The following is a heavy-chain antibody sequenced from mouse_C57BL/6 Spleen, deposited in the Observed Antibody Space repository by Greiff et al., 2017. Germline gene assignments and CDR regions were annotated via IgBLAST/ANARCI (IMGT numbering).Heavy chain of an antibody. J-gene: IGHJ2*01. CDR2: INPYNGGT. Sequence: EVQLQQSGPVLVKPGASVKMSCKASGYTFTDYYMNWVKQSHGKSLEWIGVINPYNGGTSYNQKFKGKATLTVDKSSSTAYMELNSLTSEDSAVYYCARWGNRVFDYWGQGTTLTVSS. CDR1: GYTFTDYY. V-gene: IGHV1-19*01. CDR3: ARWGNRVFDY.